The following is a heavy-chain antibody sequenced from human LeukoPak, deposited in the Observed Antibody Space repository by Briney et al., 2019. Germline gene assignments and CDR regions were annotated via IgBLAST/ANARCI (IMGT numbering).Heavy chain of an antibody. D-gene: IGHD3-22*01. V-gene: IGHV4-59*01. Sequence: VKPSETLSLTCTVSGGSISTYYWSWIRQPPGKGLEWIGYIYYSGSTNYNPSLKSRVTISVDTSKKQFSLKLSSVTAADTAVYYCAREYYYDSSGYYPPHAFDIWGQGTMVTVSS. CDR2: IYYSGST. CDR3: AREYYYDSSGYYPPHAFDI. J-gene: IGHJ3*02. CDR1: GGSISTYY.